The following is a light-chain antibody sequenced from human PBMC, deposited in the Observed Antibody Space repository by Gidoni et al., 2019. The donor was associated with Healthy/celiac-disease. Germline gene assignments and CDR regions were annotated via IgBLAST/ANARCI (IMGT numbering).Light chain of an antibody. CDR2: GAS. Sequence: ESVLTQSPGTLSLSPGERTTLSCRASQSVSSSYLAWYQQKPGQAPRLLIYGASSRATGIPDRFSGSGSGTDFTLTISRLEPEDFAVYYCQQYGSSTGATFGQGTKLEIK. CDR3: QQYGSSTGAT. CDR1: QSVSSSY. V-gene: IGKV3-20*01. J-gene: IGKJ2*01.